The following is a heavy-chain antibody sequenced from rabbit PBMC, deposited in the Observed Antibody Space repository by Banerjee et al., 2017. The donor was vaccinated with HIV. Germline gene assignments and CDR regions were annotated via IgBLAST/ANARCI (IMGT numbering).Heavy chain of an antibody. Sequence: QEQLEESGGDLVKPEGSLTLTCTASGFSFSSSYWICWVRQAPGKGLEWIACIYAGSSGSTYYTSWAKGRFTISKTSPTTVTLQMTSLTAADTATYFCARRDGGYVAYGYAYYGMDLWGPGTLVTVS. V-gene: IGHV1S45*01. CDR1: GFSFSSSYW. CDR3: ARRDGGYVAYGYAYYGMDL. J-gene: IGHJ6*01. CDR2: IYAGSSGST. D-gene: IGHD6-1*01.